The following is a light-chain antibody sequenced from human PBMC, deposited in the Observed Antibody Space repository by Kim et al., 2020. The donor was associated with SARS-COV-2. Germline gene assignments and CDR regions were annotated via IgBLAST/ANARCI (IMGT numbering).Light chain of an antibody. J-gene: IGKJ1*01. Sequence: DIQMTQSPSTLSASVGDRATITCRASQNIDNWLAWYQQKPGKAPKLLIYKASRLHSCVPSRFSGSGSGTEFTLTISSLQPDDFGIYFCQQYETYWTFGLGTKVDIK. V-gene: IGKV1-5*03. CDR2: KAS. CDR1: QNIDNW. CDR3: QQYETYWT.